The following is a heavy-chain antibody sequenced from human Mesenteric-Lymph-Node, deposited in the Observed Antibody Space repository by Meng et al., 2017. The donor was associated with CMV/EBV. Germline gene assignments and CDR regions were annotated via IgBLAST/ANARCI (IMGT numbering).Heavy chain of an antibody. D-gene: IGHD6-6*01. J-gene: IGHJ4*02. CDR2: IHSDGSGT. CDR1: GFAFSNYW. CDR3: ARASPYSSSYFDY. Sequence: GESLKISCAASGFAFSNYWVHWVRQAPGKGLVWVSRIHSDGSGTAYADSVKGRFTISRDNAKNTLYLQMNSLRAEDTAVDYCARASPYSSSYFDYWGQGTLVTVSS. V-gene: IGHV3-74*01.